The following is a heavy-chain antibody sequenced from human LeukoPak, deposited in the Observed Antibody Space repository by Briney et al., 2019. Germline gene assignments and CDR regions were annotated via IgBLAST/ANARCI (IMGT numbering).Heavy chain of an antibody. D-gene: IGHD3-22*01. V-gene: IGHV1-46*01. CDR1: GYTFTTYY. Sequence: ASVKVSCKASGYTFTTYYMHWVRQAPGQGLEWMGIINPGDGSTSYAQTFQDRVTMTRDTSTSTVYMELSSLRSEDTAVYYCAREGLDTSDYYGSRLDYWGPGTLVTVSS. CDR3: AREGLDTSDYYGSRLDY. CDR2: INPGDGST. J-gene: IGHJ4*02.